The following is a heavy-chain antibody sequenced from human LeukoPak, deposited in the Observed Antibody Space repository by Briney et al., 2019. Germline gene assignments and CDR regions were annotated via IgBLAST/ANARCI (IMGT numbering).Heavy chain of an antibody. Sequence: SETLSLTCTVSGGSISPYYWSWIRQPPGKGLEWIGYIYYSGSTNYNPSLKSRVIISVDTSKNQFSLKLSSVTAADTAVYYCAKYGYNYASDIWGQGTMVTVSS. CDR2: IYYSGST. V-gene: IGHV4-59*01. CDR1: GGSISPYY. D-gene: IGHD5-24*01. J-gene: IGHJ3*02. CDR3: AKYGYNYASDI.